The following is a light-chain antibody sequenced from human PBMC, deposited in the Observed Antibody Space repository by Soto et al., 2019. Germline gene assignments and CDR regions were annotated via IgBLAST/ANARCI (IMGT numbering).Light chain of an antibody. CDR2: GNS. CDR1: SSNIGAGYD. Sequence: QSVLTQPPSVSGAPGQRVTISCTGSSSNIGAGYDVQWYQQLPGTAPKLLIYGNSKRPSGVPDRFSGSKSGTSASLAITGLQAEDEADYYCQSYDSSLSGWDVVFGGGTKVTVL. CDR3: QSYDSSLSGWDVV. V-gene: IGLV1-40*01. J-gene: IGLJ2*01.